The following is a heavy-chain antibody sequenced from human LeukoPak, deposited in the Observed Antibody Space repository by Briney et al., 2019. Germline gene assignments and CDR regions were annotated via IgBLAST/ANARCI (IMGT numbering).Heavy chain of an antibody. CDR1: GFTFSRYL. V-gene: IGHV3-74*01. J-gene: IGHJ1*01. D-gene: IGHD3-22*01. CDR2: IKSDGKT. CDR3: ARAPSEVGGYYPEYLRH. Sequence: PGGSLRLSCEASGFTFSRYLMHWVRQAPGKGLVWVSRIKSDGKTNYADSVKGRFTISRDNAKNTVSLQMDSLRAEDTGVYYCARAPSEVGGYYPEYLRHWGQGTLVTVSS.